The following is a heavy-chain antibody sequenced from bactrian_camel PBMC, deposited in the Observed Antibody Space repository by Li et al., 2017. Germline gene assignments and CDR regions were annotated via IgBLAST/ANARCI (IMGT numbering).Heavy chain of an antibody. CDR3: AADEYCSGGLGMVHNFGY. J-gene: IGHJ6*01. CDR2: IDKFGTT. D-gene: IGHD2*01. CDR1: GFTFSNTE. Sequence: VQLVESGGGLVQPGGSLRLSCAASGFTFSNTEMSWVRQAPGKGLEWVSTIDKFGTTYYAHSVKGRFTVSNDNAKATMYLQLNEPNTEDTAMYYCAADEYCSGGLGMVHNFGYWGQGTQVTVS. V-gene: IGHV3S40*01.